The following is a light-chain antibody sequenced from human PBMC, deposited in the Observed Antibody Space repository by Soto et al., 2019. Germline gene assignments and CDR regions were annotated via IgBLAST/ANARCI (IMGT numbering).Light chain of an antibody. CDR1: NTDIGGYNW. Sequence: QSVLTQPASVSGSPGQSITISCTGTNTDIGGYNWVSWYQQHPGRAPKLIIYEVTNRPSGVSDRFSGSKSGNTASLTISGLQTDDEADYFCSSYRRPTTLVFGPGTKATVL. V-gene: IGLV2-14*01. CDR3: SSYRRPTTLV. J-gene: IGLJ1*01. CDR2: EVT.